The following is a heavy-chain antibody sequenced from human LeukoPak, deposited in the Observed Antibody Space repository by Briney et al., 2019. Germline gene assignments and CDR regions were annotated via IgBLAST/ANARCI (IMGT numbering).Heavy chain of an antibody. V-gene: IGHV1-2*02. Sequence: WASVKVSCKASGYTFTGYYMHWVRQAPGQGLEWMGWINPNSGGTNYAQKFQGRVTMTRDTSISTAYMELSRLGSDDTAVYYCARRAENYYDLDYWGQGTLVTVSS. D-gene: IGHD3-22*01. CDR2: INPNSGGT. CDR1: GYTFTGYY. J-gene: IGHJ4*02. CDR3: ARRAENYYDLDY.